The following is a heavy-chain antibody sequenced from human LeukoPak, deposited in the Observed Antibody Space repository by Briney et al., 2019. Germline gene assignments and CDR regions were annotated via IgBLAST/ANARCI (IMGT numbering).Heavy chain of an antibody. V-gene: IGHV3-23*01. J-gene: IGHJ4*02. CDR3: AKVDRYDFWSGYYATFDY. Sequence: GSLRLSCAASGFTFSSYAMSWVRQAPGKGLEWVSAISGSGGSTYYADSVKGRFTISRDNSKNTLYLQMNSLRAEDTAVYYCAKVDRYDFWSGYYATFDYWGQGTLVTVSS. CDR1: GFTFSSYA. CDR2: ISGSGGST. D-gene: IGHD3-3*01.